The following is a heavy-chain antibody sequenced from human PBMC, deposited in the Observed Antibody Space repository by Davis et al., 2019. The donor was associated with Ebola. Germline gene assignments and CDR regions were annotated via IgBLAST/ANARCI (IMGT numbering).Heavy chain of an antibody. Sequence: GESLKISCAASGFTFSSYAMSWVRQAPGMRLEWVSGISGSGGSTYYADSVKGRLTISRDNSKNTLYLQMNSLKTEDTAVYYCSGTGGGTDYWGQGTLVTVSS. J-gene: IGHJ4*02. CDR2: ISGSGGST. CDR1: GFTFSSYA. CDR3: SGTGGGTDY. D-gene: IGHD2-8*02. V-gene: IGHV3-23*01.